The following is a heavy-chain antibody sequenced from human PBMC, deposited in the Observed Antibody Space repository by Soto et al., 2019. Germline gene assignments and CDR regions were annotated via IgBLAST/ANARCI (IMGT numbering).Heavy chain of an antibody. D-gene: IGHD1-26*01. Sequence: EVQLLESGGGLVQPGGSLRLSCAASGFTFSSYAMSWVGQAPGKRLEWVSAISGSGGSTYYADSVKGRFTISRDNSKNTLYLQMNSLRAEDTGVYYCAKRVGAMAVGSDYWGQGTLVTVSS. J-gene: IGHJ4*02. CDR1: GFTFSSYA. CDR3: AKRVGAMAVGSDY. V-gene: IGHV3-23*01. CDR2: ISGSGGST.